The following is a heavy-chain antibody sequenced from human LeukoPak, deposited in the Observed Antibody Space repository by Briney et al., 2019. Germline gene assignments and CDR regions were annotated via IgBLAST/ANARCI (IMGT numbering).Heavy chain of an antibody. D-gene: IGHD2-15*01. Sequence: PGGSLRLSCAASGFTFSSYAMSWVRQAPGKGLEWVSGISDSGITYYADSVKGRFAISRDNSKNTLYLQMNSLRAEDTAVYYCAKEGRVVVAAYFDYWGQGTLVTVSS. CDR1: GFTFSSYA. CDR3: AKEGRVVVAAYFDY. V-gene: IGHV3-23*01. J-gene: IGHJ4*02. CDR2: ISDSGIT.